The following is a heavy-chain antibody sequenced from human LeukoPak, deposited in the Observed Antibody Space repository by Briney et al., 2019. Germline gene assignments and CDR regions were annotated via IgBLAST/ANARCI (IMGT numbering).Heavy chain of an antibody. CDR2: IWYDGSNK. Sequence: GGSLRLSCAASGFTFSSYGMHWVRQAPGKGLEWVAVIWYDGSNKYYADSVKGRFTISRDNSKNTLYLQMNSLRAEDTAVYYCARDTSEYSDLHDYWGQGTLVTGSS. D-gene: IGHD6-6*01. J-gene: IGHJ4*02. V-gene: IGHV3-33*01. CDR3: ARDTSEYSDLHDY. CDR1: GFTFSSYG.